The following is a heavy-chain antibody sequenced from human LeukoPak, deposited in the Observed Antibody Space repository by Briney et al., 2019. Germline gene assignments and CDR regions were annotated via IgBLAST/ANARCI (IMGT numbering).Heavy chain of an antibody. J-gene: IGHJ4*02. CDR2: IYFSGTT. Sequence: SETLSLTCAVYGGSFSGYYYTWIRQLPGKGLEGIGYIYFSGTTNYNPSLKSRVTISIDTSKNQFSLKLASVTAADTALYYCARDLNGASHFDYWGRGALVTVSS. D-gene: IGHD4-17*01. V-gene: IGHV4-59*01. CDR3: ARDLNGASHFDY. CDR1: GGSFSGYY.